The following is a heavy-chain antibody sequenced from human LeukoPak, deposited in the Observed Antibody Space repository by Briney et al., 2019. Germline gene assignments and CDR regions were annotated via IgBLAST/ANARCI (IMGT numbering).Heavy chain of an antibody. Sequence: ASVKVSCKASGYTFTSYDINWVRQATGQGLEWMGWMNPNSGNTGYAQKFQGRVTITRNTSISTAYMELSSLRSEDTAVYYCARVGEAARSAIDYWGQGTLVTVSS. J-gene: IGHJ4*02. V-gene: IGHV1-8*03. D-gene: IGHD6-6*01. CDR1: GYTFTSYD. CDR2: MNPNSGNT. CDR3: ARVGEAARSAIDY.